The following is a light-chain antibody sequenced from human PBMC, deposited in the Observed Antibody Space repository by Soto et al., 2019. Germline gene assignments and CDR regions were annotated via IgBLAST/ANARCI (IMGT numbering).Light chain of an antibody. V-gene: IGLV2-23*01. CDR3: CSYAGSSTYV. CDR2: EGS. Sequence: QSALTQPASVSGSPGQSITISCTGTSSDVGGYNLVSWYQQHPGKAPKLMIYEGSKRPSGVSNRFSGSKSGNTASLTISGLQAEDEYDYYCCSYAGSSTYVFGTGTKLTVL. J-gene: IGLJ1*01. CDR1: SSDVGGYNL.